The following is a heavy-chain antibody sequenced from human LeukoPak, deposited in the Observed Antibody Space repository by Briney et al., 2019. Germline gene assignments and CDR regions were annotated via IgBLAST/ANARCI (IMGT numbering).Heavy chain of an antibody. J-gene: IGHJ4*02. CDR3: ARGERSLSSSQVGGAFDY. V-gene: IGHV4-34*01. CDR1: GGSFSGYY. Sequence: SETLSLTCAVYGGSFSGYYWSWIRQPPGKGLEWIGEINHSGSTNYNPSLKSRVTISVDTSKNQFSLKLSSVTAADTAVYYCARGERSLSSSQVGGAFDYWGQGTLVTVSS. D-gene: IGHD6-6*01. CDR2: INHSGST.